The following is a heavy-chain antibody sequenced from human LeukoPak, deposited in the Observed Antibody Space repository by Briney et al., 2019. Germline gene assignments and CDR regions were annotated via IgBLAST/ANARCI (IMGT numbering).Heavy chain of an antibody. CDR2: IYYSGST. V-gene: IGHV4-59*01. D-gene: IGHD2-2*02. J-gene: IGHJ5*02. CDR1: GGSISTYY. Sequence: PSETLSLTCSVSGGSISTYYWTWLRQPPGKGLEWIGYIYYSGSTNYSPSLKSRVTISVDTSKNQFSLKLRSVTAADTAVYYCAIGVVSAAIGGWFDPLGQGTLVTVSS. CDR3: AIGVVSAAIGGWFDP.